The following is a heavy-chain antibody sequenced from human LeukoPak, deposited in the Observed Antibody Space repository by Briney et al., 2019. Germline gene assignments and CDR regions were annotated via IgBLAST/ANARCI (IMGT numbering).Heavy chain of an antibody. J-gene: IGHJ4*02. V-gene: IGHV3-66*01. CDR2: IYSGGST. CDR1: GFTVSSNY. D-gene: IGHD1-26*01. Sequence: SGGSLRLPCAASGFTVSSNYMSWVRQAPGKGLEWVSVIYSGGSTYYADSVKGRFTISRDNSKSTLYLQMNSLRAEDTAVYYCARGSSGSYGELYFDYWGQGTLVTVSS. CDR3: ARGSSGSYGELYFDY.